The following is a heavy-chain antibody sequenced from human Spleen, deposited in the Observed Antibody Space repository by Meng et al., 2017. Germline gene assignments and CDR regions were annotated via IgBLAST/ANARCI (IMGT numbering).Heavy chain of an antibody. Sequence: GESLKISCAASGFTFSDYYMSWIRQAPGKGLEWVSYISSSGSTIYYADSVKGRFTISRDNAKNSLYLQMNSLKAEDTAVYYCARDPYYCSSTSCYAYYWGQGTLVTVSS. D-gene: IGHD2-2*01. V-gene: IGHV3-11*01. CDR2: ISSSGSTI. CDR1: GFTFSDYY. J-gene: IGHJ4*02. CDR3: ARDPYYCSSTSCYAYY.